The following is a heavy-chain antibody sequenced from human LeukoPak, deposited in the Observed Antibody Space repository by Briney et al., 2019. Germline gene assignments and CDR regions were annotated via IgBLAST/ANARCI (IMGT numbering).Heavy chain of an antibody. Sequence: GGSLRLSCAASGFTFSSYAMSWVRQAPGKGLEWVSAISGSGGSTYYADSAKGRFTISRDNSKNTLYLQMNSLRAEDTAVYYCADYGSGNYDYWGQGTLVTVSS. V-gene: IGHV3-23*01. CDR3: ADYGSGNYDY. CDR1: GFTFSSYA. CDR2: ISGSGGST. D-gene: IGHD3-10*01. J-gene: IGHJ4*02.